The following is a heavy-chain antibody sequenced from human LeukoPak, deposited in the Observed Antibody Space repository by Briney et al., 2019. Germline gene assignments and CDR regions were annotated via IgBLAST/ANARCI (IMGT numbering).Heavy chain of an antibody. CDR2: IRSRTDGGTT. J-gene: IGHJ4*02. Sequence: GGSLRLSCAASGFTFSNAYMTWVRQAPGKGREWVGRIRSRTDGGTTGSAAPVKGRFTISRDDSKNTLYLQMNSLKTEDTAVYYCTTSLYSGYDWGSDYWGQGTLVTVSS. D-gene: IGHD5-12*01. V-gene: IGHV3-15*01. CDR1: GFTFSNAY. CDR3: TTSLYSGYDWGSDY.